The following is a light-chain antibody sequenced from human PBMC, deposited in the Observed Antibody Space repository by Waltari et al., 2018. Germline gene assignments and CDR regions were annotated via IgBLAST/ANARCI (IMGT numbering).Light chain of an antibody. V-gene: IGKV3-20*01. J-gene: IGKJ1*01. CDR3: QHYVRLPVT. CDR2: GAS. CDR1: QSVSRT. Sequence: EIVLTQSPGTLPLSPGERATLSCRDSQSVSRTLAWYQQKPGQAPRILIYGASTRATGIPDRFSGSGSGTDFSLTISRLEPEDFAVYYCQHYVRLPVTFGQETKVEIK.